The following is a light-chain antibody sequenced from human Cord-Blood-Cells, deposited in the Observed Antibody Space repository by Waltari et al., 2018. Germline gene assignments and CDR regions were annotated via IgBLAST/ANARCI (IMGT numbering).Light chain of an antibody. CDR2: RDS. CDR1: ALPKQY. Sequence: SYELTQPPSVSVSPGQTARITCSGDALPKQYAYWYQQKPGQAPVLVLYRDSERPVGIPERWSGCSAGTTVTLTISGVQAEDEADYYWQSADSSGTFVVFGGGTKLTVL. CDR3: QSADSSGTFVV. J-gene: IGLJ2*01. V-gene: IGLV3-25*03.